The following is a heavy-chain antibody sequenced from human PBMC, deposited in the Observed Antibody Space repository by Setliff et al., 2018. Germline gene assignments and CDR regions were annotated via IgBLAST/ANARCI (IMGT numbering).Heavy chain of an antibody. V-gene: IGHV1-69*10. CDR1: GYTFTSYG. CDR2: IIPILGIA. D-gene: IGHD3-3*01. J-gene: IGHJ4*02. Sequence: SVKVSCKASGYTFTSYGISWVRQAPGQGLEWMGGIIPILGIANYAQKFQGRVTITTDESASTSYMELISLRSDDTAVYYCARFYDGQFDYWGQGTLVTVSS. CDR3: ARFYDGQFDY.